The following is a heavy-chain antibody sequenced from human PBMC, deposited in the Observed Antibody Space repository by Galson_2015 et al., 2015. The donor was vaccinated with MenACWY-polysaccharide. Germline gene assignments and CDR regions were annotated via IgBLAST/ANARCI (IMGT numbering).Heavy chain of an antibody. CDR2: IKQDGSEK. V-gene: IGHV3-7*01. Sequence: SLRLSCAASGFTFSGYYMSWVRQAPGKGLEWVANIKQDGSEKYYVDSVKGRFTISRDNAKSSLYLQMNSLRAEDTAVYYCATYYGSGRRTSYWGQGTLVIVSS. CDR3: ATYYGSGRRTSY. D-gene: IGHD3-10*01. CDR1: GFTFSGYY. J-gene: IGHJ4*02.